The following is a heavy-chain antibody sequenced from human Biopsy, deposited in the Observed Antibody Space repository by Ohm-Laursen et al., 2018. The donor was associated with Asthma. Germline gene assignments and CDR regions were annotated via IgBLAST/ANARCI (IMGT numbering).Heavy chain of an antibody. V-gene: IGHV1-3*01. Sequence: ASVKVSCKASGYTFTSNAIHWMRQAPGQSLEWMAWLNPVNGNTKYSQQFQGRVTITRDTSASTAYMELSSLTSEDTAVSYCAREVGATRYDPWGQGTLVTVSS. CDR3: AREVGATRYDP. CDR2: LNPVNGNT. J-gene: IGHJ5*02. D-gene: IGHD1-26*01. CDR1: GYTFTSNA.